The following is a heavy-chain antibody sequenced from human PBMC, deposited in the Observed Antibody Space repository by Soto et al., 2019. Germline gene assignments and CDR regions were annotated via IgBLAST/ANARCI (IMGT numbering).Heavy chain of an antibody. Sequence: GGSLRLSCAASGFTFSNAWMSWVRQAPGKGLEWVGRSKSKTDGGTTDYAAPVKGRFTISRDDSKNTLYLQMNSLKTEDTAVYYCTTDRSMFGVVIDYWGQGTLVTVSS. CDR3: TTDRSMFGVVIDY. CDR1: GFTFSNAW. V-gene: IGHV3-15*01. CDR2: SKSKTDGGTT. J-gene: IGHJ4*02. D-gene: IGHD3-3*01.